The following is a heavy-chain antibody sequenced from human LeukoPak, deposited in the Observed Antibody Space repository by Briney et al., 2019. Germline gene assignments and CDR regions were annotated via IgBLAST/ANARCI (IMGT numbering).Heavy chain of an antibody. Sequence: ASVKVSCKASGYTFTGYYMHWVRQAPGQGLEWMGWINPNSGGTNYAQKFQGRVTMTRDTSISTAYMELSRLRSDDTAVYYCARGSARDLYYYDSSGYSYYYYMDVWGKGTTVTVSS. V-gene: IGHV1-2*02. J-gene: IGHJ6*03. CDR2: INPNSGGT. D-gene: IGHD3-22*01. CDR1: GYTFTGYY. CDR3: ARGSARDLYYYDSSGYSYYYYMDV.